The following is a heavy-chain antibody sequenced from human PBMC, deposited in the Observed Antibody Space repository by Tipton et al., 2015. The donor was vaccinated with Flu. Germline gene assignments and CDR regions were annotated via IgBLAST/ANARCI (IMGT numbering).Heavy chain of an antibody. D-gene: IGHD7-27*01. CDR1: GFTFSSYE. CDR2: ISSSGNTI. V-gene: IGHV3-48*03. J-gene: IGHJ4*02. CDR3: ATLTGDDY. Sequence: SLRLSCAASGFTFSSYEMNWVRQAPGKGLDWVSYISSSGNTISYADSVRGRFTISRDNTKMSLSLQLNSLRAEDTAIYYCATLTGDDYWGQGILVTVSS.